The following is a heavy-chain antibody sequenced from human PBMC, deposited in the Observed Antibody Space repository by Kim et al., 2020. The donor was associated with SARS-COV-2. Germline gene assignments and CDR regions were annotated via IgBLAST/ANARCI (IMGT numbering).Heavy chain of an antibody. Sequence: DYVKGRVTIARDKAKNSLYLQMNSRRAEDTAVYYCARLAARTVYDALDIWGQGTMVTVSS. D-gene: IGHD6-6*01. J-gene: IGHJ3*02. V-gene: IGHV3-48*03. CDR3: ARLAARTVYDALDI.